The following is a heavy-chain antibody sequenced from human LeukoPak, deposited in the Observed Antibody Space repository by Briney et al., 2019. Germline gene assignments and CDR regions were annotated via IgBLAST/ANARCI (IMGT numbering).Heavy chain of an antibody. CDR2: ISSSSIYI. CDR1: GFTFSSYN. V-gene: IGHV3-21*01. CDR3: ARDASALH. Sequence: GGSLRLSCVASGFTFSSYNMNWVRQAPGKGLEWVSSISSSSIYIYYADSVKGRFTISRDNAKSSLSLQMNSLRVDDTAVYYCARDASALHWGQGARVTVSS. D-gene: IGHD3-3*01. J-gene: IGHJ4*02.